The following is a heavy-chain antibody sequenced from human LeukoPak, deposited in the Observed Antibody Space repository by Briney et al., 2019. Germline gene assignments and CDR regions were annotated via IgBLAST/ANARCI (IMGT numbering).Heavy chain of an antibody. J-gene: IGHJ4*02. V-gene: IGHV3-48*03. Sequence: GGSLRLSCAASGFTFSRYEMNWVRQAPGKGLEWVSYISSSGSSIYYADSVKGRFTIFRDNAKNSLYLQMNSLRAEDTAVYYCARVVGSGYYLFDYWGQGTLVTVSS. CDR2: ISSSGSSI. CDR3: ARVVGSGYYLFDY. D-gene: IGHD3-22*01. CDR1: GFTFSRYE.